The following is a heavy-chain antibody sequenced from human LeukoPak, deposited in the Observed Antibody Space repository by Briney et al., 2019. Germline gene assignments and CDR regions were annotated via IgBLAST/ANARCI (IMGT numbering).Heavy chain of an antibody. V-gene: IGHV4-61*05. CDR3: VRAKLRDSAMVVPLVFDY. D-gene: IGHD5-18*01. CDR1: GGSISSSSYY. Sequence: NTSETLSLTCTVSGGSISSSSYYWGWIRQPPGKGLEWIGYIYYSGSTNYNPSLKSRVTISVDTSKNQFSLKLSSVTAADTAVYYCVRAKLRDSAMVVPLVFDYWGQGTLVTVSS. CDR2: IYYSGST. J-gene: IGHJ4*02.